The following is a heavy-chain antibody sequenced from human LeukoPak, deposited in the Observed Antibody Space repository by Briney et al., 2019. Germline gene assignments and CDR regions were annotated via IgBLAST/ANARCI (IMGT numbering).Heavy chain of an antibody. CDR2: IYSADIT. J-gene: IGHJ4*02. D-gene: IGHD1-14*01. V-gene: IGHV3-53*01. CDR1: GFTFSSYA. Sequence: GGSLRLSCAASGFTFSSYAMSWVRQAPGKGLEWVSIIYSADITYYVDSVKGRFTISRDNSKNILYLQMNSLRAEDTAVYYCTRDSTTFRFGHWGQGTLVTVSS. CDR3: TRDSTTFRFGH.